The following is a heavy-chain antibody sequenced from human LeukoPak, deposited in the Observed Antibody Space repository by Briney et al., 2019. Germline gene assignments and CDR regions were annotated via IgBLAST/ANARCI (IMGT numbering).Heavy chain of an antibody. CDR1: GYIFTGYY. CDR2: INPNSGGT. Sequence: ASVNVSCKASGYIFTGYYMHWVRQAAGQGLERMGWINPNSGGTNYAQKFQGRVTMTRDTSISTAYMELSRLRSDDTAVYYCARDTQGKGSAFDIWGQGTMVTVSS. J-gene: IGHJ3*02. V-gene: IGHV1-2*02. D-gene: IGHD3-10*01. CDR3: ARDTQGKGSAFDI.